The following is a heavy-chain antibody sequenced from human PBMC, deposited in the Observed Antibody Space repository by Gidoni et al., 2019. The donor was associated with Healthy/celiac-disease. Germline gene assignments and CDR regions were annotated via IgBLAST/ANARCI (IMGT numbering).Heavy chain of an antibody. Sequence: QVQLVESGGGVVQPGRSLRLSCAASGFTFSSYGMHWVRQAPGKGLEWVAVIWYDGSNKYYADSVKGRFTISRDNSKNTLYLQMNSLRAEDTAVYYCARVGYYDSSGFPDWYFDLWGRGTLVTVSS. CDR3: ARVGYYDSSGFPDWYFDL. CDR1: GFTFSSYG. D-gene: IGHD3-22*01. J-gene: IGHJ2*01. CDR2: IWYDGSNK. V-gene: IGHV3-33*01.